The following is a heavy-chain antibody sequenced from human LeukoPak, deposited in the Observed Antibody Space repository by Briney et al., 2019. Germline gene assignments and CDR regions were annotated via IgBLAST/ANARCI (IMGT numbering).Heavy chain of an antibody. J-gene: IGHJ4*02. CDR2: INSDGSST. CDR3: AKDGGGTDFDY. CDR1: GFTFSSYW. V-gene: IGHV3-74*01. Sequence: GGSLRLSCAASGFTFSSYWMHWVRQAPGKGLVWVSRINSDGSSTSYADSVKGRFTISRDNSKNTLYLQMNSLRAEDTAVYYCAKDGGGTDFDYWGQGTLVTVSS. D-gene: IGHD1-26*01.